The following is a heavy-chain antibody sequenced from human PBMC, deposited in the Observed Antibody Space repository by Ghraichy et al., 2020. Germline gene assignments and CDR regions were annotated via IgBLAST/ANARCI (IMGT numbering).Heavy chain of an antibody. D-gene: IGHD3-22*01. CDR1: GYPFSDYY. Sequence: ASVKVSCKASGYPFSDYYIHWVRQAPGQGLEWMGRIDLNSADTKFAQKFQGRVTMTRDTAISTAYMELRRLRTDDTAMHYCTTLSTYYYDRSGPEAWGQGTLFTVSS. V-gene: IGHV1-2*06. CDR2: IDLNSADT. J-gene: IGHJ4*02. CDR3: TTLSTYYYDRSGPEA.